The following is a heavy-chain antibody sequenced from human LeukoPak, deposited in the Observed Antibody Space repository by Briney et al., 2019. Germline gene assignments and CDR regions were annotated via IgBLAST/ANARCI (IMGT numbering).Heavy chain of an antibody. J-gene: IGHJ6*02. CDR3: ARDGWTTIFGVAPWHYYYGMDV. CDR1: GYTLNDHY. CDR2: INPNSGGT. V-gene: IGHV1-2*02. Sequence: ASVKVSCKAFGYTLNDHYLHWVRKAPGQGLEWMGWINPNSGGTNYAQKFQGRVTMTRDTSISTAYMELSRLRSADTAVYYCARDGWTTIFGVAPWHYYYGMDVWGQGTTVTVSS. D-gene: IGHD3-3*01.